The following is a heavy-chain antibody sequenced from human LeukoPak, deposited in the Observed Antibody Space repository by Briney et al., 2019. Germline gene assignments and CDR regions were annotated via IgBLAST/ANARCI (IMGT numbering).Heavy chain of an antibody. D-gene: IGHD3-22*01. CDR3: ARKKDSSGYYQ. CDR2: MYYTGET. J-gene: IGHJ4*02. V-gene: IGHV4-28*01. Sequence: SETLSLTCAVSGYSISSNNWWAWIRQPPGKGLEWIGYMYYTGETFYNPSLKSRVTISLDTSKNQFSLKLSSVTAVDTAVYYCARKKDSSGYYQWGQGTLVTVPS. CDR1: GYSISSNNW.